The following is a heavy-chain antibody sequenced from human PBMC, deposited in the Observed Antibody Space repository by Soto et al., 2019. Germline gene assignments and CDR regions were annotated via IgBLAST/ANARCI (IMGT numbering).Heavy chain of an antibody. CDR2: IYYSVST. CDR1: GGSISSSDYY. V-gene: IGHV4-30-4*01. J-gene: IGHJ6*02. Sequence: SQTLSLTCPVSGGSISSSDYYCSWIRQPPGKGLEWIGYIYYSVSTYYNPSLKSRVTISVDTSKNQFSLKLSSVTAADTAVYYCARGRQTPLYYYYGIDVWGQGTTVT. CDR3: ARGRQTPLYYYYGIDV.